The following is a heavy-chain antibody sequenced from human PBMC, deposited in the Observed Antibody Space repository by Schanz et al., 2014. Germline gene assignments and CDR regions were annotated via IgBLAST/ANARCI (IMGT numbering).Heavy chain of an antibody. CDR1: GFTVNTNY. V-gene: IGHV3-53*01. CDR3: ARGRGFYDY. J-gene: IGHJ4*02. Sequence: EVQLVESGGGLIQPGGSLRLSCAVSGFTVNTNYMSWVRQAPGKGLEWISSMYINSGSTQYADSVKGRFTISRDNAKNSLFLQMNSLSAEDTAVHYCARGRGFYDYWGQGTLVTVSS. CDR2: MYINSGST. D-gene: IGHD3-10*01.